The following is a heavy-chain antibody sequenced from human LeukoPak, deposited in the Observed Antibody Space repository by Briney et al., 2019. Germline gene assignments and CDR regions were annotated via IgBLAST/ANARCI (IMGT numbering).Heavy chain of an antibody. D-gene: IGHD3-22*01. J-gene: IGHJ4*02. Sequence: SETLSLTCTVSGYSISSGYYWGWIRQPPGKGLEWIGSINHSGSTNYNPSLKSRVTISVDTSKDQFSLKLSSVTAADTAVYYCARGRTNYYYDSSGYYPYYFDYWGQGTLVTVSS. V-gene: IGHV4-38-2*02. CDR3: ARGRTNYYYDSSGYYPYYFDY. CDR1: GYSISSGYY. CDR2: INHSGST.